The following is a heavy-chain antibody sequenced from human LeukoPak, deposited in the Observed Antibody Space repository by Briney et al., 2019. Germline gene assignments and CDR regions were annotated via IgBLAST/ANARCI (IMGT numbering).Heavy chain of an antibody. J-gene: IGHJ4*02. CDR3: AKSPDYGDYVVDY. CDR2: ISGSGGST. Sequence: GGSLRLSCAASGFTFSNAWMSWVRQAPGKGLEWVSAISGSGGSTYYADSVKGRFTISRDNSKNTLYLQMNSLRAEDTAVYYCAKSPDYGDYVVDYWGQGTLVTVSS. CDR1: GFTFSNAW. D-gene: IGHD4-17*01. V-gene: IGHV3-23*01.